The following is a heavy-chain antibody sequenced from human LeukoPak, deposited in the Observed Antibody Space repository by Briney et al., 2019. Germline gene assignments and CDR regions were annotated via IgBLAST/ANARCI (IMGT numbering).Heavy chain of an antibody. D-gene: IGHD3-22*01. Sequence: GGSLRLSCAVSGFTFSSNAMSWVRQAPGKGLEWVSGISGSGGSTYYADSVKGRFTISRDNFKNTLYLQMASLRAEDTAVYYCAKVPDSSGYFNNYYMDVWGKGTTVTVSS. V-gene: IGHV3-23*01. J-gene: IGHJ6*03. CDR3: AKVPDSSGYFNNYYMDV. CDR1: GFTFSSNA. CDR2: ISGSGGST.